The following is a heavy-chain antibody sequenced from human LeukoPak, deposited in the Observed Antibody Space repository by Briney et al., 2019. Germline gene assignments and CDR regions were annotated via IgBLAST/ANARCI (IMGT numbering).Heavy chain of an antibody. CDR1: GGSISSSSYY. Sequence: SETLSLTCTVSGGSISSSSYYWGWIRQPPGKGLEWTGYIYYSGSTNYNPSLKSRVTISVDTSKNQFSLKLSSVTAADTAVYYCARGGGDQDYFDYWGQGTLVTVSS. CDR3: ARGGGDQDYFDY. CDR2: IYYSGST. D-gene: IGHD3-16*01. J-gene: IGHJ4*02. V-gene: IGHV4-61*05.